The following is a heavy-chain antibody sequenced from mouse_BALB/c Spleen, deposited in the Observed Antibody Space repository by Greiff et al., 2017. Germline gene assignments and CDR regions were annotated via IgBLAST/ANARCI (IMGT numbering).Heavy chain of an antibody. Sequence: DVQLVESGGGLVQPGGSLKLSCAASGFTFSSYTMSWVRQTPEKRLEWVAYISNGGGSTYYPDTVKGRFTISRDNAKNTLYLQMSSLKSEDTAMYYCARHEGYYGLSWFAYWGQGTLVTVSA. J-gene: IGHJ3*01. CDR3: ARHEGYYGLSWFAY. CDR2: ISNGGGST. V-gene: IGHV5-12-2*01. CDR1: GFTFSSYT. D-gene: IGHD1-1*02.